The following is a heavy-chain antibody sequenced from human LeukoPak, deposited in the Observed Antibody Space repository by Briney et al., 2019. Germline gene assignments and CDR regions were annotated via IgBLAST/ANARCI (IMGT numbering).Heavy chain of an antibody. CDR1: GGSISSYY. D-gene: IGHD2-15*01. V-gene: IGHV4-4*07. J-gene: IGHJ2*01. CDR2: IYTRGST. Sequence: SETLSLTCTVSGGSISSYYWSWIRQPAGKGLEWIGRIYTRGSTNYNPSLKSRVTMSVDTSKNQFSLKLSSVTAADTAVYYWARDPLVVVAATPSWYFDLWGRGTLVTVSS. CDR3: ARDPLVVVAATPSWYFDL.